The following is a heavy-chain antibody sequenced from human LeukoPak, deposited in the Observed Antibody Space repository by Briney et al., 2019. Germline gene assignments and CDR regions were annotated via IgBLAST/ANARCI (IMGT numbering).Heavy chain of an antibody. J-gene: IGHJ5*02. CDR3: ARPPGIAVAGTGFDP. Sequence: PSETLSLTCTVSGDFITAYYWSWIRQPPGKGLEWIGYVYYSGSTEYNPSLKSRVTISVDTSKNQFSLKLSSVTAADTAVYYCARPPGIAVAGTGFDPWGQGTLVTVSS. CDR2: VYYSGST. D-gene: IGHD6-19*01. CDR1: GDFITAYY. V-gene: IGHV4-59*08.